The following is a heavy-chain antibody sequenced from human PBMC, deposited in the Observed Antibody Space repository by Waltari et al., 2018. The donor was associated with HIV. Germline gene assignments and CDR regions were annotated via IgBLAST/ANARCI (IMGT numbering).Heavy chain of an antibody. J-gene: IGHJ5*02. CDR2: MSYRGST. CDR3: ARSFSGYSNYFDP. CDR1: GGSMTSSSYY. V-gene: IGHV4-39*01. Sequence: QLQLQESGPGLVKSSETLSLTCTVSGGSMTSSSYYWGWIRQPPGKGLEWIGSMSYRGSTYNNASLRSRLTISVDTSKNQFSLKLTSVTAADTAMYYCARSFSGYSNYFDPWGQGTLVTVSS. D-gene: IGHD4-4*01.